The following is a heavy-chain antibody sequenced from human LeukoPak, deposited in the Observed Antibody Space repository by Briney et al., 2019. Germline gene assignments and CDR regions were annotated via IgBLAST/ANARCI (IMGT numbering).Heavy chain of an antibody. V-gene: IGHV4-55*09. J-gene: IGHJ4*02. CDR1: GDSINNNYW. Sequence: SETLSLTCAVSGDSINNNYWWTWVRQPPGKGLEWIGEIHHSGSTNCNPSLKSRVTMSVDTSKNQFPLKLSSVTAADTAVYYCARNLGFDYWGQGTLVTVSS. CDR3: ARNLGFDY. CDR2: IHHSGST.